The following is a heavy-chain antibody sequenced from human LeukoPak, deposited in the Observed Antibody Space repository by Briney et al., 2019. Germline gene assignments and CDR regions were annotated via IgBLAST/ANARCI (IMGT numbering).Heavy chain of an antibody. CDR3: ARVPYYDILTGYSPNDAFDI. CDR1: GYTFTGYY. D-gene: IGHD3-9*01. CDR2: INPNSGGT. Sequence: ASVKVSCKASGYTFTGYYMHWVRQAPGQGLEWMGWINPNSGGTNYAQKFQGRVTMTRDTSISTAYMELSRLRSDDTAVYYCARVPYYDILTGYSPNDAFDIWGQGTMVTVSS. J-gene: IGHJ3*02. V-gene: IGHV1-2*02.